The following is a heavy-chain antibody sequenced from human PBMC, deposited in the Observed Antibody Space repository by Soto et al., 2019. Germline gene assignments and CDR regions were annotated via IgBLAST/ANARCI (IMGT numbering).Heavy chain of an antibody. D-gene: IGHD6-19*01. J-gene: IGHJ4*02. Sequence: PGESLKISCQGSGYSFTSYWIGWVRQTPGKGLEWMGMIYPGDSDTRYSPSFQGQVTISADKSISAAFLQWSSLKASGTAMYYCVRPLDSSGWYDYWGQGTLVTVSS. CDR1: GYSFTSYW. CDR2: IYPGDSDT. V-gene: IGHV5-51*01. CDR3: VRPLDSSGWYDY.